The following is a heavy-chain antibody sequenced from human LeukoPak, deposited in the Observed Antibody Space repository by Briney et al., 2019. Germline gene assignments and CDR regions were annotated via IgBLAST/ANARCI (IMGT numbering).Heavy chain of an antibody. D-gene: IGHD2-2*01. CDR3: ASLDELYCSSTSCPGMDV. J-gene: IGHJ6*04. V-gene: IGHV1-2*02. CDR1: GYTFTGYY. Sequence: GASVKVSCKASGYTFTGYYMHWVRQAPGQGLEWMGWINPNSGGTNYAQKFQGRVTMTRDTSISTAYMELSRLRSDDTAVYYCASLDELYCSSTSCPGMDVWGEGTTVTVSS. CDR2: INPNSGGT.